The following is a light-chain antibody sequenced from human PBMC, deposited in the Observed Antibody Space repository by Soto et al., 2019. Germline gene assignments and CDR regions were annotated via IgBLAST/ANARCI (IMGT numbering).Light chain of an antibody. CDR3: CSYAGSSAVL. V-gene: IGLV2-23*01. Sequence: QSALTQPASVSGSPGQSITISCTGPSSDVGSYSLVSWYQQHPGKAPKVLIYEGSQRPSGVSNRFSGSKSGYTASLTISGLQAEDEADYCCCSYAGSSAVLFGGGTKLTVL. CDR1: SSDVGSYSL. CDR2: EGS. J-gene: IGLJ3*02.